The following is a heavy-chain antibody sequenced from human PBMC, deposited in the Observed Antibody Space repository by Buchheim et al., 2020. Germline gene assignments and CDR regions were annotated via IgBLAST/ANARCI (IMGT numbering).Heavy chain of an antibody. V-gene: IGHV4-31*03. CDR3: ARDRWVVAPPIPNYYVDY. Sequence: QVQLQESGPGLVKPSHTLSLTSTVSGGSISSGGDYWRWIRQHPGKCLAWIGNIYYSGSTYYNPSLKSRVTISVDTSKSQFSLKLTSVSAGDTAVYYCARDRWVVAPPIPNYYVDYWGKGTL. D-gene: IGHD2-15*01. J-gene: IGHJ4*02. CDR2: IYYSGST. CDR1: GGSISSGGDY.